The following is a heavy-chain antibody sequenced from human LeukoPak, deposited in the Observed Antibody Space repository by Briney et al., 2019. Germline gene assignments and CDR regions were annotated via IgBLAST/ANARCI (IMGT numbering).Heavy chain of an antibody. CDR3: AKVQWPHTGYFDY. Sequence: GGSLRLSCAASGFTFSSYGMHWVRQAPGKGLEWVAVISYDGSTKYYADSVKGRFTISRDNSKNTLYLQMNSLRAEDTAVYYCAKVQWPHTGYFDYWGQGTLVTVSS. CDR2: ISYDGSTK. V-gene: IGHV3-30*18. D-gene: IGHD6-19*01. CDR1: GFTFSSYG. J-gene: IGHJ4*02.